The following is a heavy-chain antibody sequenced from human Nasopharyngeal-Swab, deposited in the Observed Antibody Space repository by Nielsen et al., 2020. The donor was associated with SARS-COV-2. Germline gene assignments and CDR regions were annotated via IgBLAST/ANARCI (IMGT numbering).Heavy chain of an antibody. CDR3: AREYYDILTGYSRFEY. J-gene: IGHJ4*02. CDR1: GGTVSGGSISSYY. CDR2: IHYSGRT. V-gene: IGHV4-61*01. Sequence: SETLSLTCTVSGGTVSGGSISSYYWRWIRQPPGKGLEWIGYIHYSGRTNYNPSLKSRITISVDTSKNQFSLKLSSVTAADTAVYYCAREYYDILTGYSRFEYWGQGTLVTVSS. D-gene: IGHD3-9*01.